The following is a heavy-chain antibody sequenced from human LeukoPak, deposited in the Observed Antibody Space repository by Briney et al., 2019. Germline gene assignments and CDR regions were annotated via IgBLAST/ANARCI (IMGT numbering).Heavy chain of an antibody. J-gene: IGHJ3*02. Sequence: ASVKVSCKASGYTFTGYYMHWVRQAPGQGLEWMGWINPNSGGTNYAQKFQGRVTMTRDTSISTAYMELSRLRSDDTAVYYCAAESGEYDAFDIWGQGTMVTVSS. V-gene: IGHV1-2*02. CDR1: GYTFTGYY. CDR2: INPNSGGT. CDR3: AAESGEYDAFDI. D-gene: IGHD2-15*01.